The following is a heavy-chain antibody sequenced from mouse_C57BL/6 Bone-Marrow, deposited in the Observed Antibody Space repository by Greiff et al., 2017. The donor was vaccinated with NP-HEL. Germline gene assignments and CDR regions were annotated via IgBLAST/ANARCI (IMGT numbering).Heavy chain of an antibody. D-gene: IGHD1-1*01. CDR3: ARADGSSGWYFDV. CDR1: GYTFTDYY. V-gene: IGHV1-26*01. Sequence: VQLQQSGPELVKPGASVKISCKASGYTFTDYYMNWVKQSHGKSLEWIGDINPNNGGTSYNQKFKGKATLTVDKSSSTADMELRSLTAEDSAGYYCARADGSSGWYFDVWGTGTTVTVSS. J-gene: IGHJ1*03. CDR2: INPNNGGT.